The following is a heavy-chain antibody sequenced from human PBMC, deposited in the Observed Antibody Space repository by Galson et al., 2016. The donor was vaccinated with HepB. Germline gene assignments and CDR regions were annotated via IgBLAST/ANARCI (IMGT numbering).Heavy chain of an antibody. D-gene: IGHD2-2*01. V-gene: IGHV1-69*13. CDR2: IIPIFGRA. CDR1: GGTFSSHA. Sequence: SVKVSCKASGGTFSSHAINWVRQAPGQGLEWMGGIIPIFGRANYAQKFQGRVTITSDESTSTAYMELSSLRSEDTAVFYCARDNTDSTTSYYYYGMDVWGQGTTVTVSS. J-gene: IGHJ6*02. CDR3: ARDNTDSTTSYYYYGMDV.